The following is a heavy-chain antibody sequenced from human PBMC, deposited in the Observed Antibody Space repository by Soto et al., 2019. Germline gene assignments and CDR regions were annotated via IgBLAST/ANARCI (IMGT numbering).Heavy chain of an antibody. D-gene: IGHD6-13*01. CDR2: ISWNSGSI. CDR3: AKGGSSSCFKFYYYYYYRMDV. J-gene: IGHJ6*02. V-gene: IGHV3-9*01. Sequence: PGGSLRHSCAASGFTFDDYAMHWVRQAPGKGLEWVSGISWNSGSIGYADSVKGRFTISRDNAKNSLYLQMNSLRAKDTALYYCAKGGSSSCFKFYYYYYYRMDVRGQGPSVTVSS. CDR1: GFTFDDYA.